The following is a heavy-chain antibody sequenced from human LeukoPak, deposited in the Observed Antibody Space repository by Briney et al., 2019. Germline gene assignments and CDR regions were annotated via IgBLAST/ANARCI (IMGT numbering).Heavy chain of an antibody. J-gene: IGHJ6*03. V-gene: IGHV1-18*01. CDR2: ISAYNGNT. D-gene: IGHD3-10*01. CDR3: ARGLLHTRGVIITILWSNYYMGV. CDR1: GYTFTSYG. Sequence: ASVKVSCKASGYTFTSYGISWVRQAPGQGLEWMGWISAYNGNTNYAQKLQGRVTMTTDTSTSTAYMELSSLRSEDTAVYYCARGLLHTRGVIITILWSNYYMGVWGKGTTVTISS.